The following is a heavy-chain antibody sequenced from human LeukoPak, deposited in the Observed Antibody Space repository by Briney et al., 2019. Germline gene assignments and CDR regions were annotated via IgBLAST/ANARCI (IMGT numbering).Heavy chain of an antibody. CDR2: IYTSGST. V-gene: IGHV4-61*02. D-gene: IGHD6-13*01. J-gene: IGHJ4*02. CDR3: AMRERLAAAFDY. Sequence: SQTLSLTCTVSGGSISSASYYWSWIRQPAGKGLEWIGRIYTSGSTNYNPSLKSRVTISVDTSKNQFSLKLSSVTASDTAVYYCAMRERLAAAFDYWGQGTLVTVSS. CDR1: GGSISSASYY.